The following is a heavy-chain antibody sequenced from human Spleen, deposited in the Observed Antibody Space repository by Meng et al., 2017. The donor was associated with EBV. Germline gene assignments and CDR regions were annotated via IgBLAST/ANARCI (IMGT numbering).Heavy chain of an antibody. CDR2: ISTSSTYI. Sequence: EVQLVESGGGLVKPGGSLRLSCAASGFTFSSYSMGWVRQAPGKGLEWVSSISTSSTYIYYAGSVKGRFTISRDDAKNSLYLQMNSLRAEDTAVYYCARGLYSSGSSAPHYWGQGTLVTVSS. CDR3: ARGLYSSGSSAPHY. J-gene: IGHJ4*02. CDR1: GFTFSSYS. D-gene: IGHD6-19*01. V-gene: IGHV3-21*01.